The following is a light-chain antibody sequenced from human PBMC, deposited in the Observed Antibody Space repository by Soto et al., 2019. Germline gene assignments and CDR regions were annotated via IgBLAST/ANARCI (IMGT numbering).Light chain of an antibody. Sequence: QSALAQTASLSGSPGQSITISCTGTSNDVGPYNYVSWYQQHPGKAPKLLIYDVSTPPPGVSNRFSGSKSGNTAYLTISGLQAEHEADYYCNSYNTSSDIRSAFGTGTKVTAL. V-gene: IGLV2-14*01. CDR3: NSYNTSSDIRSA. CDR1: SNDVGPYNY. CDR2: DVS. J-gene: IGLJ1*01.